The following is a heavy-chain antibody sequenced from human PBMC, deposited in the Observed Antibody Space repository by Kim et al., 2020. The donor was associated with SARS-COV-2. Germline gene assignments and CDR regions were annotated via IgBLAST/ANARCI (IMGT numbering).Heavy chain of an antibody. CDR3: TTCRYGSGLPFD. J-gene: IGHJ4*02. D-gene: IGHD3-10*01. Sequence: DYPAPVKGRFTISRDDSNNTLYLQLNSLKTEDTAVYYCTTCRYGSGLPFDWGQGTLVTVSS. V-gene: IGHV3-15*01.